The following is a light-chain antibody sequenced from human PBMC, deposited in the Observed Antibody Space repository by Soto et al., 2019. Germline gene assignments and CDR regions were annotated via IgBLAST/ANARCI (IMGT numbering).Light chain of an antibody. J-gene: IGKJ5*01. CDR2: DAS. V-gene: IGKV3-11*01. CDR1: PSVSSY. CDR3: QQRSNWPPST. Sequence: EIVLTQSPATLSLSPGERATLSCRASPSVSSYFAWYQQKPGQAPRPLIYDASNRATGIPAMFSGSGSGTDFTLTISSLEPEDFSVYYCQQRSNWPPSTFGQGTRLEIK.